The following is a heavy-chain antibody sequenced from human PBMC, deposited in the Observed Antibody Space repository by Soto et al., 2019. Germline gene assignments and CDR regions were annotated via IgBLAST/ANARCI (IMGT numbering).Heavy chain of an antibody. CDR1: GDSIISSDFY. V-gene: IGHV4-39*01. Sequence: SETLSLTCTVSGDSIISSDFYWGWVRQPPGKGLEWIGSIFYLGSLYYNPSLKSRVTMSVDTSKNQFSLRLRSVTAADTALYFCARHALALGKNNGSDPWGQGIMVPGSP. CDR3: ARHALALGKNNGSDP. J-gene: IGHJ5*02. D-gene: IGHD3-3*02. CDR2: IFYLGSL.